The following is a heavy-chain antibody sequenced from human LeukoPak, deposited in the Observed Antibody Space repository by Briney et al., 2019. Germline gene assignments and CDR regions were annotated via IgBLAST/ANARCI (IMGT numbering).Heavy chain of an antibody. CDR2: ISSSSTHI. D-gene: IGHD6-6*01. CDR1: GCIVSGSY. CDR3: ARSEHSSSSFDY. J-gene: IGHJ4*02. V-gene: IGHV3-21*01. Sequence: PGGSLRLSCAASGCIVSGSYMNWVRQAPGKGLEWVSYISSSSTHIYYADSVKGRFTISRDNARNSLYLQMNSLRAEDTAIYYCARSEHSSSSFDYWGQGTLVTVSS.